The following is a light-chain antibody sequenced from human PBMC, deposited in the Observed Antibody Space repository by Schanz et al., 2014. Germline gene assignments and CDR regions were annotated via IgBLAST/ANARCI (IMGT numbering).Light chain of an antibody. CDR2: DVS. J-gene: IGLJ3*02. CDR1: SSDVGGYNY. CDR3: NSYTRSSAWV. V-gene: IGLV2-14*01. Sequence: QSALTQAASVSGSPGQSITISCTGTSSDVGGYNYVSWYQQHPGKAPKLMIYDVSNRPSGVSNRFSGSKSGNTASLTISGLQAEDEADYYCNSYTRSSAWVFGGGTKVTVL.